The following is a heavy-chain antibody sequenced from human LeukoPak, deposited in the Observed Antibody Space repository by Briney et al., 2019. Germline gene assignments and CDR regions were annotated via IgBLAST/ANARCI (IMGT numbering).Heavy chain of an antibody. V-gene: IGHV3-23*01. D-gene: IGHD4-17*01. CDR1: GFTYSSYA. CDR2: IDSSAGRT. Sequence: PGGSLRLSCADSGFTYSSYAMNWVRQAPGKGLDWVSFIDSSAGRTYYVDSVKGRFPISRDNSKDTLHLQMNSLRVEDTAVYYCAKGHGDNSVYDSWGQGTLVTVSS. J-gene: IGHJ5*01. CDR3: AKGHGDNSVYDS.